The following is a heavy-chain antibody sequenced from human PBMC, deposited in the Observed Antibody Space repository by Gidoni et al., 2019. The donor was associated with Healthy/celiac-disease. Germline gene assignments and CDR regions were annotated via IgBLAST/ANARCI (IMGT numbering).Heavy chain of an antibody. CDR2: ISSNGGST. J-gene: IGHJ4*02. CDR1: GFTFSSYA. D-gene: IGHD5-18*01. CDR3: VKDPNKGYSYGFDY. Sequence: EVQLVESGGGLVQPGGSLRLYCSASGFTFSSYAMHWVRQAPGKGLEYVPAISSNGGSTYYADSVKGRFTISRDNSKNTLYLQMSSLRAEDTAVYYCVKDPNKGYSYGFDYWGQGTLVTVSS. V-gene: IGHV3-64D*06.